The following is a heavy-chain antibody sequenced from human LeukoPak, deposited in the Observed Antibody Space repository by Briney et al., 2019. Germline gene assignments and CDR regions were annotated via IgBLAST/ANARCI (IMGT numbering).Heavy chain of an antibody. D-gene: IGHD3-10*01. V-gene: IGHV4-38-2*01. Sequence: SETLSLTCAVSGYSISSGYYWGWIRQPPGKGLEWIGSIYHSGSTYYNPSLKSRVTISVDTSKNQFSLKLSSVTAADTAVYYCASLYYYGSGSYYIQYFQHWGQGTPVTVSS. CDR1: GYSISSGYY. CDR3: ASLYYYGSGSYYIQYFQH. J-gene: IGHJ1*01. CDR2: IYHSGST.